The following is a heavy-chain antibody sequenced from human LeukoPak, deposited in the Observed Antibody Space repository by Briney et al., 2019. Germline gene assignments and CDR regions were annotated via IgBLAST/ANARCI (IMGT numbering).Heavy chain of an antibody. J-gene: IGHJ4*02. CDR3: ARLPGDYYDSSGYFDY. D-gene: IGHD3-22*01. Sequence: GESLKISCKGSGYRFTSYWIGWVRQMPGKGLEWMGIIYPGDSDTRYSPSFQGQVTISADKSISTAYLQWSSLKASDTAMYYCARLPGDYYDSSGYFDYWGQGTLVTVSS. CDR2: IYPGDSDT. V-gene: IGHV5-51*01. CDR1: GYRFTSYW.